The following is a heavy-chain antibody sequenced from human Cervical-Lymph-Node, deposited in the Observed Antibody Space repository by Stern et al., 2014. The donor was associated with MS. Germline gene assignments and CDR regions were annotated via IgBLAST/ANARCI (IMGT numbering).Heavy chain of an antibody. CDR2: ISYDGANT. D-gene: IGHD5-12*01. J-gene: IGHJ4*02. CDR1: GFTFSHYA. V-gene: IGHV3-30*04. Sequence: QVQLVQSGAGVVQPGTSVRLSCAASGFTFSHYAINWVRQAPGKGLEWVADISYDGANTDYADSVQGRFTISRDNSKTTLYLQMNSLTIEDASLDFCGRAQIGWLRFPIFDSWGQGTLVTVSS. CDR3: GRAQIGWLRFPIFDS.